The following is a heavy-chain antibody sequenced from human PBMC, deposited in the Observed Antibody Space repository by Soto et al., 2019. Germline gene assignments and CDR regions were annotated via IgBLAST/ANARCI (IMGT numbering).Heavy chain of an antibody. D-gene: IGHD5-12*01. CDR3: AREGIEMATIIGGAHFDY. CDR2: IIPIFGTA. CDR1: GGTFSSYA. J-gene: IGHJ4*02. V-gene: IGHV1-69*01. Sequence: QVQLVQSGAEVKKPGSSVKVSCKASGGTFSSYAISWVRQAPGQGLEWMGGIIPIFGTANYAQKFQGRVTITADESTSTAYMELSSLRSEDTAVYYCAREGIEMATIIGGAHFDYWGQGTLVTVSS.